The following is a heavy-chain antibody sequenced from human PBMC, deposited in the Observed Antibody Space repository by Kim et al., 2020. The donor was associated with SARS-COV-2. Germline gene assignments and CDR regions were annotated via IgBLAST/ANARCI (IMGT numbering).Heavy chain of an antibody. CDR3: AIPAPLVVAFDI. Sequence: ASVKVSCKVSGYFLSKISMHWVRQAPGKGLEWLGGFNPEFGETVYAQKFQGRVSMTEDISTDTAYLELGSLTPDDTAVYYCAIPAPLVVAFDIWGQGTLVTVSS. CDR1: GYFLSKIS. D-gene: IGHD2-15*01. V-gene: IGHV1-24*01. J-gene: IGHJ3*02. CDR2: FNPEFGET.